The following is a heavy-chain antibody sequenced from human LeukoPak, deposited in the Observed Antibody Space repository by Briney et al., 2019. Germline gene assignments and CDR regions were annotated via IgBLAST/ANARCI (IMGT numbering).Heavy chain of an antibody. V-gene: IGHV3-7*04. D-gene: IGHD5-24*01. Sequence: GGSLRLSCVASGFPSSSYWMTWVRQAPGKGLEWVANIKQDGSKKPYVDSVKGRFTISRDNAKNSLYLQMNSLRAEDTAIYYCTRVGYIDEGIDYWGQGTLVTVSS. CDR3: TRVGYIDEGIDY. J-gene: IGHJ4*02. CDR2: IKQDGSKK. CDR1: GFPSSSYW.